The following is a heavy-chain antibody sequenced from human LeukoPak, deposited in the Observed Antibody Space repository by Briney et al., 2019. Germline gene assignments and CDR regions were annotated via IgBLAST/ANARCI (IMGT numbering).Heavy chain of an antibody. Sequence: GGSLRLSCAASGFTFSSYSMNWVRQAPGKGLEWVSSISSSSSYIYYADSVKGRFTISRDNAKNSLYLQMNSLRAEDTAVYYCARDIGRDYCSGGSCYYYYYMDVWGKGTTVTVSS. CDR1: GFTFSSYS. CDR3: ARDIGRDYCSGGSCYYYYYMDV. J-gene: IGHJ6*03. V-gene: IGHV3-21*01. CDR2: ISSSSSYI. D-gene: IGHD2-15*01.